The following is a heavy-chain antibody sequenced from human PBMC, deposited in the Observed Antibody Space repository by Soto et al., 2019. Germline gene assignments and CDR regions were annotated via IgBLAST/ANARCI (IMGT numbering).Heavy chain of an antibody. J-gene: IGHJ4*02. CDR3: AKERATTTAFDY. D-gene: IGHD4-17*01. CDR1: GFTFSRDG. V-gene: IGHV3-23*01. CDR2: ITDNGGST. Sequence: GGSLRLSCAASGFTFSRDGMSWVRQAPGEGLEWVSLITDNGGSTYYADSVKGRLTISRDNTKNTLFLQMNSLRAEDTAVYYCAKERATTTAFDYWGQGALVTVSS.